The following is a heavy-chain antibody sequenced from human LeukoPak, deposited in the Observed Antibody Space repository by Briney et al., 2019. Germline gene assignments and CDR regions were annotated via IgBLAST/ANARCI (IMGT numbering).Heavy chain of an antibody. V-gene: IGHV3-23*01. Sequence: GGSLRLSCTASGFSFSTYSMNWVRQAPGKGLEWVSVIGASGADTYYSDSAKGRFTVSRDNSQNTLFLHMSSLRAEDTAVYFCARRPRDTSGYYLGAFHDWGQGTTVTVSS. CDR2: IGASGADT. CDR1: GFSFSTYS. CDR3: ARRPRDTSGYYLGAFHD. J-gene: IGHJ3*01. D-gene: IGHD3-22*01.